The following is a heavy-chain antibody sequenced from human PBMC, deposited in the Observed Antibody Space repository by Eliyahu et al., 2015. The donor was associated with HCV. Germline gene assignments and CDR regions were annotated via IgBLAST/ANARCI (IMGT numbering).Heavy chain of an antibody. CDR3: SRATDSSSWGDYYYYYAVDV. D-gene: IGHD6-6*01. CDR2: IRSKTNGGTT. J-gene: IGHJ6*02. V-gene: IGHV3-49*05. Sequence: EVQLVESGGDLVKPGRSLRLSCITSGFAFRDYAMSWFRQAPGKGLEWVGFIRSKTNGGTTDYAASVKGRFTISRDESKSTAYLQMNSLKIEDSAMYYCSRATDSSSWGDYYYYYAVDVWGQGTTVTVSS. CDR1: GFAFRDYA.